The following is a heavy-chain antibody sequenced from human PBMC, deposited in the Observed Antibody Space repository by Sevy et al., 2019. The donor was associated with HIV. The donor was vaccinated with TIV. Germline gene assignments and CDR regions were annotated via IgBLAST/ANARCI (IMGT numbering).Heavy chain of an antibody. V-gene: IGHV3-21*01. D-gene: IGHD3-22*01. CDR2: ISSRSSYI. Sequence: GGSLRLSCAASGFTFTNYDMNWVRQAPGKGLEWVSSISSRSSYINYADSVKGRFTISRDNAKNSLYLQMNSLRAEDTAVYYCVRPQYYYDSLDLDYWGQGTLVTVSS. CDR3: VRPQYYYDSLDLDY. J-gene: IGHJ4*02. CDR1: GFTFTNYD.